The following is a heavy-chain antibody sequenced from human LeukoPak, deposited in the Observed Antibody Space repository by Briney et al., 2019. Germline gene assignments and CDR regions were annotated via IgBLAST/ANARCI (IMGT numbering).Heavy chain of an antibody. D-gene: IGHD4-11*01. CDR2: ISSTVNNT. CDR3: AKPLPSNVPPWAFDI. CDR1: VVTSLTYA. Sequence: SPRPSCAPSVVTSLTYAITSGPGAPGHRLRGCSGISSTVNNTYSADSVRGRFTISRDNSKNTLYLQMNTLSAEHTAVYYSAKPLPSNVPPWAFDIWGHGTMVTVSS. J-gene: IGHJ3*02. V-gene: IGHV3-23*01.